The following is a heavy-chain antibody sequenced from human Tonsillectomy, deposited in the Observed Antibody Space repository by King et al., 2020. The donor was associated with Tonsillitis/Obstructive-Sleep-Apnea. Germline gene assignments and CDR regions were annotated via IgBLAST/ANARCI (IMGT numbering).Heavy chain of an antibody. CDR1: GYTFTNYG. J-gene: IGHJ5*02. V-gene: IGHV1-18*01. Sequence: QLVQSGAEVKKPGASVKVSCKASGYTFTNYGIIWVRQAPGQGLEWMGWISVYNGNTNYAQKLQGRVTMTTDTSTSTAYMELRSLRSDDTAVYYCARDPGVAYSDFWSVRNWFDPWGQGTLVTVSS. CDR3: ARDPGVAYSDFWSVRNWFDP. CDR2: ISVYNGNT. D-gene: IGHD3-3*01.